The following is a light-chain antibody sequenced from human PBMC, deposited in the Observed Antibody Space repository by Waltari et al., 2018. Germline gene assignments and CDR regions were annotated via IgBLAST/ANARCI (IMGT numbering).Light chain of an antibody. CDR2: RDI. CDR1: ALPKRS. Sequence: SYELTQPPSVSVSPGQTARTSCPGDALPKRSGYWYQQRPGQAPVLVMYRDIVRPSGIPERFSGSTSGTTVTLTISGVQAEDEADYYCQSADSSGSYVVFGGGTKLTVL. CDR3: QSADSSGSYVV. J-gene: IGLJ3*02. V-gene: IGLV3-25*03.